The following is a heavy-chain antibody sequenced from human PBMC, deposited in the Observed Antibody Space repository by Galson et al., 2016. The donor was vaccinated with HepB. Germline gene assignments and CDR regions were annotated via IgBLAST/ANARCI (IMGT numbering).Heavy chain of an antibody. CDR2: NNPDGSGT. D-gene: IGHD6-19*01. V-gene: IGHV3-74*01. CDR1: GFPFSTYW. Sequence: SLRLSCAASGFPFSTYWMHWVRQAPGQGPVWVSRNNPDGSGTSYADSVQGRFTISRDSSKNMLYMQMNNLRAEDTALYYCVRDHIGGWFTDVWGQGTTVAVSS. CDR3: VRDHIGGWFTDV. J-gene: IGHJ6*02.